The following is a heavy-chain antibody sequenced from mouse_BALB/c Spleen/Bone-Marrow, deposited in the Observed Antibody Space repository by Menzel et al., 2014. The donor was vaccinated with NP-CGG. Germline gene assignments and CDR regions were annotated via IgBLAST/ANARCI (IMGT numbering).Heavy chain of an antibody. D-gene: IGHD1-1*01. Sequence: VQLQQSGAELVKPGASVKLSCTASGFNIKDNYMHWVKPRPEQGLEWIGRIDPANGNTKYDPKFQGKATITADTSSNTSYLQLSSLTSEDDAVYYCAGYYCGSSSFAYWGQGTLVSVSA. CDR1: GFNIKDNY. V-gene: IGHV14-3*02. CDR3: AGYYCGSSSFAY. CDR2: IDPANGNT. J-gene: IGHJ3*01.